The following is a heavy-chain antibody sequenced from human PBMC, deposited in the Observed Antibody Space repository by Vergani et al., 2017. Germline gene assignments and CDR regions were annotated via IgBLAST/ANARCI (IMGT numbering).Heavy chain of an antibody. Sequence: QVQLVESGGGVVQPGRSLRLSCAASGFTFSSYGMHWVRQAPGKGLEWVAVIWYDGSNKYYADSVKGRFTISRDNSKNTLYLQMNSLRAEDTAVYYCARDYIEWIQLPGYWGQGTLVTVSS. CDR2: IWYDGSNK. V-gene: IGHV3-33*01. J-gene: IGHJ4*02. D-gene: IGHD5-18*01. CDR3: ARDYIEWIQLPGY. CDR1: GFTFSSYG.